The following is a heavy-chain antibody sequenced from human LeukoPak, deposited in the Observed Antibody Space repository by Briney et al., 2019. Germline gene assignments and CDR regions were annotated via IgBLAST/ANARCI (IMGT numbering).Heavy chain of an antibody. J-gene: IGHJ4*02. D-gene: IGHD5-12*01. CDR3: ARAYCGYDLPGSLANYYFDY. CDR2: FYSGGSA. Sequence: SETLSLTCTVCGGSISSYYWSWIRQPAGKGLEWIGRFYSGGSADYNPSLKSRVTMSVDTSKNQFSLKLSSVTAADTAVYYCARAYCGYDLPGSLANYYFDYWGQGTLVTVSS. CDR1: GGSISSYY. V-gene: IGHV4-4*07.